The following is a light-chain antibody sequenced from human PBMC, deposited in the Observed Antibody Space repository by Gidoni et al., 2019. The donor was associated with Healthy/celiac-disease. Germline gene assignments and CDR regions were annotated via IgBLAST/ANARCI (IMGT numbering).Light chain of an antibody. V-gene: IGKV1-39*01. Sequence: DIQMTQSPSSLSASVGDRVTITGRASQSISRYLNWYQQKPGKAPKLLIYAASSLQSGVPSRFSGRGSGTDFTLTISRLQPEDFATYYCQQSYSTPRAFGPGTKVDIK. CDR3: QQSYSTPRA. J-gene: IGKJ3*01. CDR2: AAS. CDR1: QSISRY.